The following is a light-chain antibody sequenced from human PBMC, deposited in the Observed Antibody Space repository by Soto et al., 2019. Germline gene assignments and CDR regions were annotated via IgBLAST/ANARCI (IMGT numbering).Light chain of an antibody. CDR3: QHSYSTLWT. CDR1: QSISSY. V-gene: IGKV1-39*01. J-gene: IGKJ1*01. Sequence: DIQMTQSPSSLSASVGDRVTITSRASQSISSYLNWYQQKPGKAPKLLIYAASSLQSGVPSRFSGSGSGTDFTLTISSLQPEDFATYYCQHSYSTLWTFGQGTKVEIK. CDR2: AAS.